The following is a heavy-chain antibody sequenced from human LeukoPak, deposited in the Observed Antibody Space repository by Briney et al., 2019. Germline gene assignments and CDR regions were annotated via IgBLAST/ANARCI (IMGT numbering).Heavy chain of an antibody. J-gene: IGHJ4*02. Sequence: SETLSLTCAVYVESVSGYYWSWIRQPPGKGLEWIGEIHHSGSTNYNPSLESRVTLSVDTSKSQFSLRLTSVTAADTAVYYCARFGVYCSSRSCPKPYYFDYWGQGTLVTVSS. CDR3: ARFGVYCSSRSCPKPYYFDY. CDR1: VESVSGYY. V-gene: IGHV4-34*01. CDR2: IHHSGST. D-gene: IGHD2-2*01.